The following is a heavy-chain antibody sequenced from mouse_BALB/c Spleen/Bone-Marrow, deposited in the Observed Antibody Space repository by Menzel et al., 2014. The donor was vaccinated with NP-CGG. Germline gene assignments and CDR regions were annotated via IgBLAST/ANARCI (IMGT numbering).Heavy chain of an antibody. V-gene: IGHV5-6*01. D-gene: IGHD4-1*01. CDR3: ARLGRDYFDY. CDR1: EFTFTSYG. J-gene: IGHJ2*01. CDR2: ISSGGSYT. Sequence: EVQLQQSGGDLVKPGGSLKLSCAASEFTFTSYGMSWVRQTPDKRLEWVATISSGGSYTYYPDSVKGRFTISRDNAKNTLYLQMSSLKSEDTAMYYCARLGRDYFDYWGQGTTLTVSS.